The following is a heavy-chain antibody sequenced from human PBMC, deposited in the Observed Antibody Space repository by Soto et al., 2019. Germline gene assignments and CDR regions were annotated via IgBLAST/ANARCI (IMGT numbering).Heavy chain of an antibody. CDR1: GDSISSGGYY. V-gene: IGHV4-30-2*01. D-gene: IGHD5-12*01. CDR3: ARLDGYNSFDY. CDR2: IFHNGGT. J-gene: IGHJ4*02. Sequence: SETLSLTCAVSGDSISSGGYYWSWIRQPPGKGLEWIGYIFHNGGTYYNPSLESRVTISVDRSKNQFSLRLSSVTAADTAVYYCARLDGYNSFDYWGQGTLVTVS.